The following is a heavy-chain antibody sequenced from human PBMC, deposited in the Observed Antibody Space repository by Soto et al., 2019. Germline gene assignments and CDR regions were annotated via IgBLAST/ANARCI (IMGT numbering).Heavy chain of an antibody. D-gene: IGHD2-21*02. V-gene: IGHV1-3*05. CDR2: INAGNGNT. Sequence: QVQLVQSGAEEKKPGASVKVSCKASGYTFTSYAMHWVRQAPGQRLEWMGWINAGNGNTKYSQKFQGRVTSTRDTTASTAYMELSSLRSEDTAVYYCAGSIVVVPALDDWGQGTLVTVSS. CDR1: GYTFTSYA. J-gene: IGHJ4*02. CDR3: AGSIVVVPALDD.